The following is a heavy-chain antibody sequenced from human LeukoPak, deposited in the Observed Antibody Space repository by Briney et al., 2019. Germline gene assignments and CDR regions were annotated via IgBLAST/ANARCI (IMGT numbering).Heavy chain of an antibody. CDR1: GFTFGGYG. J-gene: IGHJ4*02. Sequence: PGGSLRLSCAGSGFTFGGYGMHWVRQTPGKGLEWVAVIADDGSRAFYADSVKGRFTISRDNSKNTMYVQMDDLRAEDTAVYYCTRYNNDHFDYWGQGTLVTVSS. CDR2: IADDGSRA. CDR3: TRYNNDHFDY. V-gene: IGHV3-33*01. D-gene: IGHD1-14*01.